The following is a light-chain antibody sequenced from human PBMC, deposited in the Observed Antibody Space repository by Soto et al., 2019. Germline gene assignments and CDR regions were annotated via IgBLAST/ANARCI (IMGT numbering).Light chain of an antibody. CDR2: DVS. J-gene: IGLJ1*01. V-gene: IGLV2-14*01. CDR1: GSDVGGSNS. Sequence: QSALTQPASVSGSPGQSITISCTGTGSDVGGSNSVSWYQQHPGKAPKLMIYDVSNWPSGVSNRFSGSKSGNTASLIISGLQAEDETDYYCSSYTSSNTQVFGTGTKVTVL. CDR3: SSYTSSNTQV.